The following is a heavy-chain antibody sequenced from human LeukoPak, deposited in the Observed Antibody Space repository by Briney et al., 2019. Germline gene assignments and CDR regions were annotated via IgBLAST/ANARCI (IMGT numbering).Heavy chain of an antibody. Sequence: GGSLRLSCAASGFRVSDNYMTWVRQAPGKGLEWVAVIWYDGSNKYYADSVKGRFTISRDNSKNTLYLQMNSLSAEDTAVYYCARAVDDSSGWFPLDYWGQGTLVTVSS. CDR2: IWYDGSNK. J-gene: IGHJ4*02. D-gene: IGHD6-19*01. CDR1: GFRVSDNY. CDR3: ARAVDDSSGWFPLDY. V-gene: IGHV3-33*08.